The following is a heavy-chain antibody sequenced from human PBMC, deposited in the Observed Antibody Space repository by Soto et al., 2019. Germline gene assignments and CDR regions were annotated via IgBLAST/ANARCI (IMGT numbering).Heavy chain of an antibody. CDR3: ARGREVVAAGIDY. Sequence: QVQLQQWGAGLLKPSETLSLTCAVYGGSFSGYYWSWIRQPPGKGLEWIGEINHSGSTNYNPSLKSRVTLSVDTSKHQFSLKLSSVTAADTAVYYCARGREVVAAGIDYWGQGTLVTVSS. J-gene: IGHJ4*02. CDR2: INHSGST. D-gene: IGHD2-15*01. V-gene: IGHV4-34*01. CDR1: GGSFSGYY.